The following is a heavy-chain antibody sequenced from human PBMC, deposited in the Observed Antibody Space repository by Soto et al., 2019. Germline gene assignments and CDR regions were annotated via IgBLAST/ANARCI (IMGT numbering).Heavy chain of an antibody. V-gene: IGHV1-3*01. D-gene: IGHD2-2*01. Sequence: ASVKVSRTACGYTFTNYAVHCVRQAPGQRLEWMGWINAGNGNTRYSQKFQGRVTITRDTSARTAYMELSSLRSEDTAVYYCARGHLAVVPVASWYFYMDVWGKGTTVTVSS. CDR3: ARGHLAVVPVASWYFYMDV. J-gene: IGHJ6*03. CDR2: INAGNGNT. CDR1: GYTFTNYA.